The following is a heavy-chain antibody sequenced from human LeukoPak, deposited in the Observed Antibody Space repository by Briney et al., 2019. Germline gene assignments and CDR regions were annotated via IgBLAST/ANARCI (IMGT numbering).Heavy chain of an antibody. D-gene: IGHD6-13*01. CDR1: GGSISSYY. CDR3: ARSRGIAAAGRGGYFDY. CDR2: IYDSGST. J-gene: IGHJ4*02. V-gene: IGHV4-59*01. Sequence: SETLSLTCTVSGGSISSYYWSWIRQPPGKGLEWIGYIYDSGSTNYNPSLKSRVTISVDTSKNQFSLKLSSVTAADTAVYYCARSRGIAAAGRGGYFDYWGQGTLVTVSS.